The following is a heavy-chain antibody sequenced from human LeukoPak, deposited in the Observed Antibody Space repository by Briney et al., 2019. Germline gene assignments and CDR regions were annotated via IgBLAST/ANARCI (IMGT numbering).Heavy chain of an antibody. CDR1: GGSISSSSYY. Sequence: SETLSLTCTVSGGSISSSSYYWGWIRQPPGKGLEWIGSIYYSGSTYYNPSLKSRVTISVDTSKNQFSLTLTSVTAADTAVYYCARKEWVPYYFDYWGQGTLVTVSS. CDR2: IYYSGST. D-gene: IGHD3-3*01. V-gene: IGHV4-39*07. CDR3: ARKEWVPYYFDY. J-gene: IGHJ4*02.